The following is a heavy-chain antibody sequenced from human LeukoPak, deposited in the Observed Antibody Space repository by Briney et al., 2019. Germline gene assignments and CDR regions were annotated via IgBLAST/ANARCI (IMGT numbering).Heavy chain of an antibody. J-gene: IGHJ3*01. V-gene: IGHV3-53*01. D-gene: IGHD4-17*01. CDR1: GFIVSSNY. CDR2: TNSGGSA. CDR3: ARDLATVGASDF. Sequence: PGGSLRLSCAASGFIVSSNYMGWVRQAPGKGLEWVSSTNSGGSANYADSVKGRFTISRDNSMNTLYLQMNSLKAEDTAVYSCARDLATVGASDFWGQGTMVTVSP.